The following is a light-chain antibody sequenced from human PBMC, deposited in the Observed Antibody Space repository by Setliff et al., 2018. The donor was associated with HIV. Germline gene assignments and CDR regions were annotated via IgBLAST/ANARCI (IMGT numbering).Light chain of an antibody. CDR2: GNN. CDR1: SYNIGAGYD. Sequence: QSVLTQPPSVSGAPGQKITISCTGSSYNIGAGYDVHWYQQLPGTAPKLLIYGNNNRPSGVPDRFSGSKSGTSASLAITGLQAEDEADYYCQSYDSSLSGSGVFGSGTKVTVL. CDR3: QSYDSSLSGSGV. J-gene: IGLJ1*01. V-gene: IGLV1-40*01.